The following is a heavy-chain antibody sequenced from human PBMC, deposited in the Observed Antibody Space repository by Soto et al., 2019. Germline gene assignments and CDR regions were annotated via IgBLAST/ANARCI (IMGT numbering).Heavy chain of an antibody. Sequence: GGSLRLSCAASGFTFSSYAMSWVRQAPGKGLEWVSAISGSGGSTYYADSVKGRFTISRDNSKNTLYLQMNSLRAEDTAVYYCAKDLGVVVPAATPETFVDYWGQGTLVTVSS. CDR1: GFTFSSYA. V-gene: IGHV3-23*01. J-gene: IGHJ4*02. D-gene: IGHD2-2*01. CDR2: ISGSGGST. CDR3: AKDLGVVVPAATPETFVDY.